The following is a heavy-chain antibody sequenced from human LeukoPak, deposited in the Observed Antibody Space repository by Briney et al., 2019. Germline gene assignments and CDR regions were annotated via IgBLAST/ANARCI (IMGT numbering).Heavy chain of an antibody. J-gene: IGHJ6*03. CDR3: ARGGRYYGSGSYTMDV. V-gene: IGHV1-2*02. Sequence: SVDVSCSPAEYIFTGYLMHWVRRAPGQGREGMGWINPNSGCTNKAQKFPGRSTETRDTAISTTYMELSRLRSDDTAVYYCARGGRYYGSGSYTMDVWGKGTTVTVSS. CDR2: INPNSGCT. CDR1: EYIFTGYL. D-gene: IGHD3-10*01.